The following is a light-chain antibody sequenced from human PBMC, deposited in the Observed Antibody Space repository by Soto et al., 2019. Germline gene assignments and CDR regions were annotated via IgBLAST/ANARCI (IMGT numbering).Light chain of an antibody. CDR3: CSYTGRITYV. J-gene: IGLJ1*01. CDR1: SSDVGGYNH. Sequence: QSALTQPASVSGSPGQSITISCTGTSSDVGGYNHVSWYQQHPGKAPKLMIYEVSNRPSGVSSRFSASKSGNTASLTISGLQAEDEADYYCCSYTGRITYVFGTGTKLTV. CDR2: EVS. V-gene: IGLV2-14*01.